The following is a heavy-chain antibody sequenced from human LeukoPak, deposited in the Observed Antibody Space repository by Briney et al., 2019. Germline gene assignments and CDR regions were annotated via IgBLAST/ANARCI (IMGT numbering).Heavy chain of an antibody. CDR1: GGSFSDYY. D-gene: IGHD3-10*01. Sequence: PSETLSLTCAVYGGSFSDYYWSWIRQPPGKGLEWIGEINHSGTTNYNPSLKSRVTISVDTSKNQFSLKLSSVTAADTAVYYCARRKNGSGSVFDPWGQGTLVTVSS. J-gene: IGHJ5*02. V-gene: IGHV4-34*01. CDR3: ARRKNGSGSVFDP. CDR2: INHSGTT.